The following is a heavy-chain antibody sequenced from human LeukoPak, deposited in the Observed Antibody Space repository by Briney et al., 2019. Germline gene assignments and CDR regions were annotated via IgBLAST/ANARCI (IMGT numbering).Heavy chain of an antibody. Sequence: GASVKVSCQASGYTYTGYYMHWVRQTPGQGHEWVGWINPNGGGTNYAQKFQGRVTLTRDTSITTAYLEVTRLESDDTAIYFCARENNSGWYRKAAFDYWGQGALVTVTS. CDR3: ARENNSGWYRKAAFDY. CDR2: INPNGGGT. V-gene: IGHV1-2*02. J-gene: IGHJ4*02. CDR1: GYTYTGYY. D-gene: IGHD6-19*01.